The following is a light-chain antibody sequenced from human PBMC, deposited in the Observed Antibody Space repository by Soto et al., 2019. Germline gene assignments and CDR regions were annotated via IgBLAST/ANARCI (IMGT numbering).Light chain of an antibody. V-gene: IGKV1D-13*01. J-gene: IGKJ4*01. CDR2: DAS. CDR1: QDISTL. Sequence: ALPLTQSPSSLSASVGDRVTITCRASQDISTLFAWYQQKPGKAPKLLIYDASSLESGVPSRFSGSGSGADFTLTISSLQPEDFATYYCQQFYDYPLTFGGGTKVEIK. CDR3: QQFYDYPLT.